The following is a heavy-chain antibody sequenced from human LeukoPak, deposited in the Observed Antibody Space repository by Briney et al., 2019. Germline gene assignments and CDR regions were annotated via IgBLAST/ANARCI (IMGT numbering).Heavy chain of an antibody. D-gene: IGHD6-19*01. CDR1: GFTFDDYA. V-gene: IGHV3-9*01. CDR2: INWNSGSI. Sequence: GGSLRLSCAASGFTFDDYAMHWVRQAPGKGLEWVSGINWNSGSIGYADSVKGRFTISRDNAKNSLYLRMNSLRAEDTALYYCAKDKAVAGINYFDYWGQGTLVTVSS. CDR3: AKDKAVAGINYFDY. J-gene: IGHJ4*02.